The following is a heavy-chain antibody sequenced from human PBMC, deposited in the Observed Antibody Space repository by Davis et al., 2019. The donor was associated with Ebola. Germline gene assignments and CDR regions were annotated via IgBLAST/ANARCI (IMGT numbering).Heavy chain of an antibody. CDR1: GYTFTNYG. D-gene: IGHD3-10*01. J-gene: IGHJ4*02. V-gene: IGHV1-18*04. CDR2: INPHNGNT. Sequence: AASVKVSCKASGYTFTNYGITWVRQAPGQGLEWMGWINPHNGNTNYAQNVQGRVTMTTDTSTSTAYMEVGSLRSDDTAVYYCARERGGDYSFDYGGQGTLVTVSS. CDR3: ARERGGDYSFDY.